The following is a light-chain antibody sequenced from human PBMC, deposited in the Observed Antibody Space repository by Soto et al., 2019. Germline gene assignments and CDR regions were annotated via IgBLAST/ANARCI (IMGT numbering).Light chain of an antibody. J-gene: IGKJ1*01. V-gene: IGKV1-8*01. CDR3: QQYYSYPST. CDR2: AAS. CDR1: QGISSY. Sequence: AIRMTQSPSSFSASTGDRVTITCRASQGISSYLAWYQQKPGKAPKLLIYAASTLQSGVPSRFSGSGSGTDLTLTIRCLQSEDFATYYCQQYYSYPSTFGQGTKVEIK.